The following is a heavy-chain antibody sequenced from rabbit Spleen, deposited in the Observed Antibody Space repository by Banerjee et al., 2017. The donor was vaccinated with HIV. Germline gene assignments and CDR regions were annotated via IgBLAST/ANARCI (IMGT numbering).Heavy chain of an antibody. CDR2: IYTSSGST. J-gene: IGHJ5*01. V-gene: IGHV1S45*01. D-gene: IGHD8-1*01. Sequence: QEQLVESGGGLVQPEGSLTLTCTASGFDLSSYYYMSWVRQAPGEGLEWIGCIYTSSGSTWYASWAKGRFTISKTSSTTVTLQMTSLTAADTATYFCARHAGYAGYGYSTLDLWGQGTLVTVS. CDR3: ARHAGYAGYGYSTLDL. CDR1: GFDLSSYYY.